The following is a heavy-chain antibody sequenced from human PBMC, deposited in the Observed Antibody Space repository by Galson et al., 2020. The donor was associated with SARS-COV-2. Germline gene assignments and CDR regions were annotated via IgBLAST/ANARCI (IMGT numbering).Heavy chain of an antibody. J-gene: IGHJ4*02. V-gene: IGHV3-30-3*01. CDR1: GFRVSSYT. D-gene: IGHD2-21*02. CDR3: ARGLYDVGDFRLAY. Sequence: GGSLRLSCAASGFRVSSYTLHWLRQAPGKGLEWLALISFLGGETQYADSVKGRFTISRDNSKNTLFLQMNSLGGEDTALYYCARGLYDVGDFRLAYWGQGTLVTVSS. CDR2: ISFLGGET.